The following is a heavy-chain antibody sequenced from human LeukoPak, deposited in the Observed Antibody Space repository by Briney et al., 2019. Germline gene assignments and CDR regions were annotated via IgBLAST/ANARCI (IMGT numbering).Heavy chain of an antibody. D-gene: IGHD3-22*01. Sequence: GGSLRLSCAASGFTFDDYGMSWVRHAEGKGREWVSGINWNGGSTGYADSVKGRFTISRDNAKNSLYLQMNSLRAEDTALYYCASNRYYYDSSGYTDGAFDIWGQGTMVTVSS. CDR1: GFTFDDYG. CDR3: ASNRYYYDSSGYTDGAFDI. J-gene: IGHJ3*02. V-gene: IGHV3-20*04. CDR2: INWNGGST.